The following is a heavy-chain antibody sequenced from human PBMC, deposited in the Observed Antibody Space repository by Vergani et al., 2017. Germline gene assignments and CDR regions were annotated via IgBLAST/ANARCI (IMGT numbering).Heavy chain of an antibody. Sequence: VQLVESGGGVVQPGRSLRLSCAASGFTVSTNYMTWVRQAPGKGLEWVSVIYSGGDTYYADSVKGRFTISRDNLKNTLYLQMNSLRAEDTAVYYCARISKGGGATHFDYWGQGTLVTVSS. V-gene: IGHV3-53*01. CDR2: IYSGGDT. CDR3: ARISKGGGATHFDY. CDR1: GFTVSTNY. J-gene: IGHJ4*02. D-gene: IGHD3-16*01.